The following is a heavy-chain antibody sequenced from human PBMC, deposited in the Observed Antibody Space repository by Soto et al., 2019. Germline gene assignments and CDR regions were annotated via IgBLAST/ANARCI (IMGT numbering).Heavy chain of an antibody. CDR3: ARDRPRGSGSYYPYDY. CDR1: GFTFSGSA. Sequence: HPGGSLRLSCAASGFTFSGSAMHWVRQAPGKGLEWVAVIWYDGSNKYYADSVKGRFTISRDNSKNTLYLQMNSLRAEDTAVYYCARDRPRGSGSYYPYDYWGQGTLVTVSS. CDR2: IWYDGSNK. J-gene: IGHJ4*02. V-gene: IGHV3-33*08. D-gene: IGHD3-10*01.